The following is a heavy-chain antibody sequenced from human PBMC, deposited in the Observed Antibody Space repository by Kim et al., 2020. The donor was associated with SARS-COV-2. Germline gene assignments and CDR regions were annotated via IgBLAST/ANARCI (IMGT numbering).Heavy chain of an antibody. D-gene: IGHD5-12*01. CDR1: GGSVSSGSYY. CDR2: IYYSGST. CDR3: ARAPPPVSRDGYIGFDY. V-gene: IGHV4-61*01. J-gene: IGHJ4*02. Sequence: SETLSLTCTVSGGSVSSGSYYWSWIRQPPGKGLEWIGYIYYSGSTNYNPSLKSRVTISVDTSKNQFSLKLSSVTAADTAVYYCARAPPPVSRDGYIGFDYWGQGTLVTVSS.